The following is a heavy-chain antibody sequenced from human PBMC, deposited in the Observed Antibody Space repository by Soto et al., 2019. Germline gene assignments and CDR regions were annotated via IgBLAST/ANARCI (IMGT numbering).Heavy chain of an antibody. CDR2: IKQDGSEN. D-gene: IGHD5-18*01. CDR1: GFTFSSYW. J-gene: IGHJ4*02. CDR3: VRDFEGSYGCGPFDY. V-gene: IGHV3-7*03. Sequence: DVQLVESGGGLVQPGGSLRLSCAASGFTFSSYWMSWVRQAPGKGLEWVANIKQDGSENYYVDSVRGRFTISRDNAKNSLYLQMNSLRAEDTAVYYCVRDFEGSYGCGPFDYWGQGTLVTVSS.